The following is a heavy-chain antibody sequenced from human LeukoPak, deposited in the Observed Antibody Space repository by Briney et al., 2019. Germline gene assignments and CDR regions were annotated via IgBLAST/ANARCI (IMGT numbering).Heavy chain of an antibody. D-gene: IGHD5-24*01. CDR2: IAANGIDK. V-gene: IGHV3-7*03. J-gene: IGHJ4*02. Sequence: GGSLRLAWAASGLTSRKYWMAWVRQAPRQGLEWVATIAANGIDKDYEDSLKARITVSRDNARNSLSLRIDSLRAEDTALYFCVREVFFQFVKWGQGALVTVSS. CDR3: VREVFFQFVK. CDR1: GLTSRKYW.